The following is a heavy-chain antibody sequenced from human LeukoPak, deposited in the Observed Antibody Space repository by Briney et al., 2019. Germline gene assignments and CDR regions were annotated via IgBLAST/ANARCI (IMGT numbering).Heavy chain of an antibody. J-gene: IGHJ2*01. Sequence: SETLSLTRAVYGGSFSGYYWSWIRQPPGKGLEWIGEINHSGSTNYNPSLKSRVTISVDTSKNQFSLKLSSVTAADTAVYYCARYDFILISYFDLWGRGTLVTVSS. CDR2: INHSGST. D-gene: IGHD3-3*01. V-gene: IGHV4-34*01. CDR1: GGSFSGYY. CDR3: ARYDFILISYFDL.